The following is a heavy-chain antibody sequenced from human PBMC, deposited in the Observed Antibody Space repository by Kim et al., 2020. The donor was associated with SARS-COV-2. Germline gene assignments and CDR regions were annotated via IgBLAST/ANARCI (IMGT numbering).Heavy chain of an antibody. CDR1: GFTFSSYG. CDR3: ATPYRPNSSFFDY. J-gene: IGHJ4*02. Sequence: GGSLRLSCAASGFTFSSYGMHWVRQAPGKGLEWVAVISYDGSNKYYADSVKGRFTISRDNSKNTLYLQMNSLRAEDTAVYYCATPYRPNSSFFDYWGQGTLVTVSS. V-gene: IGHV3-30*03. CDR2: ISYDGSNK. D-gene: IGHD6-19*01.